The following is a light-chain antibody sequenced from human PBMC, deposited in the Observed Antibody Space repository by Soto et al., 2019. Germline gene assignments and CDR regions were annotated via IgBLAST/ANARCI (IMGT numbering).Light chain of an antibody. Sequence: QSARTQPASVSGSPGQSITISCTGTSSVVGGYNYVSWYQQHPGKAPKLMIYDVSNRPSGVSNRFSGSKSGNTASLTISGLQADDEADYYCSSYKSSSTRVFGTGTEVTVL. CDR3: SSYKSSSTRV. V-gene: IGLV2-14*01. J-gene: IGLJ1*01. CDR2: DVS. CDR1: SSVVGGYNY.